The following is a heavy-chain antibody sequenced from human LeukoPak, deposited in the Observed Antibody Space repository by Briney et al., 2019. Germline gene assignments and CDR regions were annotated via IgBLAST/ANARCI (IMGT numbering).Heavy chain of an antibody. CDR1: GFTFSSYS. D-gene: IGHD3-3*01. CDR3: ARMGQYYDFWSGYYQGDQHFDY. CDR2: ISSSSSTI. J-gene: IGHJ4*02. Sequence: GGSLRLSCAASGFTFSSYSMNWVRQAPGKGREWVSYISSSSSTIYYAGSVKGRFTIARDNAKNSLYLQMNTLRAEDTAVYYCARMGQYYDFWSGYYQGDQHFDYWGQGTLVTVSS. V-gene: IGHV3-48*01.